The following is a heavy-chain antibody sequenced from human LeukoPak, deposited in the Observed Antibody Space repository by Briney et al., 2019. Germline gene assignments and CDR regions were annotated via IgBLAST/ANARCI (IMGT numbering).Heavy chain of an antibody. CDR3: ARDRYYYDSRGYYYDY. V-gene: IGHV3-33*01. D-gene: IGHD3-22*01. Sequence: PGRSLRLSCAASGFTFSIYGMHWVRQAPGKGLEWVAVIWYDGSNKYYADSVKGRFTISRDNSKNTLYLEMNSLRAEDTAVYYCARDRYYYDSRGYYYDYWGQGTLVTVSS. CDR1: GFTFSIYG. J-gene: IGHJ4*02. CDR2: IWYDGSNK.